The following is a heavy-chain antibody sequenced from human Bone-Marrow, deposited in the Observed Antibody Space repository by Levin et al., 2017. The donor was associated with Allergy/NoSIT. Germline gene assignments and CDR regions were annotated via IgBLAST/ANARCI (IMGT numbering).Heavy chain of an antibody. J-gene: IGHJ1*01. CDR3: VKDARSASAHSEYFQY. Sequence: PGGSLRLSCAASGFTFGDYNMHWVRQVPGKGLEWVSLISWDGGITYYGDSVEGRFTISRDNSKKSLYLQMNSLRTDDTAFYYCVKDARSASAHSEYFQYWGQGTLVTVSS. V-gene: IGHV3-43*01. D-gene: IGHD2-15*01. CDR2: ISWDGGIT. CDR1: GFTFGDYN.